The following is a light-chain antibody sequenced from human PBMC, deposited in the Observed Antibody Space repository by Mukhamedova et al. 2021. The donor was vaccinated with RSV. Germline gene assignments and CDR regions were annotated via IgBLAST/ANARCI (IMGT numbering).Light chain of an antibody. CDR3: QHYNNIPHT. Sequence: WYQRRVQGRGPKLLIYGASSLQSGVPSRFSGSGSGTDFTLTISSLQSEDVATYFCQHYNNIPHTFGGGTKVEI. J-gene: IGKJ4*01. CDR2: GAS. V-gene: IGKV1-27*01.